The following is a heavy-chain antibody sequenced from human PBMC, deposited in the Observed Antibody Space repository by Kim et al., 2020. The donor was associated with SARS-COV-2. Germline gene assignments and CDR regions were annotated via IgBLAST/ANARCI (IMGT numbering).Heavy chain of an antibody. CDR1: GGTFSSYA. CDR2: IIPILGIA. D-gene: IGHD2-15*01. CDR3: AREGRVVVAVDYYYGMDV. V-gene: IGHV1-69*04. J-gene: IGHJ6*02. Sequence: SVKVSCKASGGTFSSYAISWVRQAPGQGLEWMGRIIPILGIANYAQKFQGRVTITADKSTSTAYMELSSLRSEDTAVYYCAREGRVVVAVDYYYGMDVWGQGTTVTVSS.